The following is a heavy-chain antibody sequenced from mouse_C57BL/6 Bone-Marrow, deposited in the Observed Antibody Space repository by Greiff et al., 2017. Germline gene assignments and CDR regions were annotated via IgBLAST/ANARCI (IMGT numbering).Heavy chain of an antibody. CDR3: TRRDHYYGSYFDY. J-gene: IGHJ2*01. V-gene: IGHV1-5*01. D-gene: IGHD1-1*01. Sequence: EVQLVESGTVLARPGASVKMSCKTSGYTFTSYWMHWVKQRPGQGLEWIGAIYPGNSDTSYNQQFKGKAKLTAVTSASTAYMELSSLTNEDSTVYYCTRRDHYYGSYFDYWGQGTTLTVSS. CDR2: IYPGNSDT. CDR1: GYTFTSYW.